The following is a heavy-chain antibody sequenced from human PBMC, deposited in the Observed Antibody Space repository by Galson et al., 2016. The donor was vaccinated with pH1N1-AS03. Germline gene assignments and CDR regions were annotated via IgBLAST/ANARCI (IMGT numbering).Heavy chain of an antibody. Sequence: SLRLSCAASGFTISNFGMLWVRQAPGQGLAWVAIISFDGTNKYSADSVKGRFSISRDNSKNTLFLQMSALRAEDTAVYYCANDFNYDFWSGYSFYWGQGALVTVSS. CDR2: ISFDGTNK. D-gene: IGHD3/OR15-3a*01. V-gene: IGHV3-30*18. CDR1: GFTISNFG. CDR3: ANDFNYDFWSGYSFY. J-gene: IGHJ4*02.